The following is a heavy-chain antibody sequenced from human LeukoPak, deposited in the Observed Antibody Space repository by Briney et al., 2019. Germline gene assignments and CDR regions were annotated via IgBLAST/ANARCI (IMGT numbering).Heavy chain of an antibody. Sequence: PGGSLRLSCAASGFTFSSYGMSWVRQAPGKGLEWVSAISGSGGSTYYADSVKGRFTISRDNSKNTLFLQMNSLRAEDTAVYYCAREEKWFGELFYYYYYMDVWGKGTTVTISS. J-gene: IGHJ6*03. V-gene: IGHV3-23*01. CDR1: GFTFSSYG. CDR2: ISGSGGST. D-gene: IGHD3-10*01. CDR3: AREEKWFGELFYYYYYMDV.